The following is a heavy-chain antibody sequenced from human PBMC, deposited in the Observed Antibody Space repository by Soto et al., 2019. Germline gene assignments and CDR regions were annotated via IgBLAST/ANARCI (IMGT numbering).Heavy chain of an antibody. Sequence: SETLSLTCTVSGGSISSYYWSWIRQPPGKGLEWIGYIYYSGSTNYNPSLKSRVTISVDTSKNQFSLKLSSVTAADTAVYYCARDQLTVLFDYWGQGTLLTVSS. CDR3: ARDQLTVLFDY. J-gene: IGHJ4*02. D-gene: IGHD1-1*01. CDR2: IYYSGST. CDR1: GGSISSYY. V-gene: IGHV4-59*01.